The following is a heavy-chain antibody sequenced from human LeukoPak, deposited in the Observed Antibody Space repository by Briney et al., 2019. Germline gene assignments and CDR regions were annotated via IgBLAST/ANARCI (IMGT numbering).Heavy chain of an antibody. CDR1: GFTFSSYG. V-gene: IGHV3-33*01. CDR2: IRYDGSNK. Sequence: GRSLRLSCAASGFTFSSYGMHWVRQAPGKGLEWVAVIRYDGSNKYYADSVKGRFTISRDNSKNTLYLQMNSLRAEDTAVYYCARDAEYSSSWYRGSSGWYLGYWGRGTLVTVSS. D-gene: IGHD6-13*01. CDR3: ARDAEYSSSWYRGSSGWYLGY. J-gene: IGHJ4*02.